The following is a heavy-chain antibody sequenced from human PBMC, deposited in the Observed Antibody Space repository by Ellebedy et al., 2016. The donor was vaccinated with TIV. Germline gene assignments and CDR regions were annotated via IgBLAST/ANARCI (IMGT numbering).Heavy chain of an antibody. CDR1: GLTVSSNF. CDR3: ARVGKRGYYYMDV. Sequence: GGSLRLXXVASGLTVSSNFMNWVRRAPGKGLEWVSVIYSGGSTYYADSVKGRFSISRDNSKNTLYLQINTLRAEDTAVYYCARVGKRGYYYMDVWGKGTTVTVSS. V-gene: IGHV3-53*01. D-gene: IGHD3-10*01. CDR2: IYSGGST. J-gene: IGHJ6*03.